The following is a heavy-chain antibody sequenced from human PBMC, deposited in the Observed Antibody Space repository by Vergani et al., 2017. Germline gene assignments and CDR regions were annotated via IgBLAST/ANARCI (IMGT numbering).Heavy chain of an antibody. J-gene: IGHJ5*02. V-gene: IGHV4-61*02. D-gene: IGHD3/OR15-3a*01. Sequence: QVQLQESGPGLVKPSQTLSLICTVSGASMNNGPDLWSWIRQPAGRRLEYIGRISFSGNTDYNPSLESRVTISRDTSKNQFSLKVHSVTAADTAVYYCARGETRTDWLDPWGQGTQVIVSS. CDR3: ARGETRTDWLDP. CDR2: ISFSGNT. CDR1: GASMNNGPDL.